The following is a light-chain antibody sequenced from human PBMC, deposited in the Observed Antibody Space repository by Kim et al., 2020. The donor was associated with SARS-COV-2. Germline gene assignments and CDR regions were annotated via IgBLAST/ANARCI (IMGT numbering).Light chain of an antibody. J-gene: IGLJ1*01. V-gene: IGLV2-14*03. Sequence: QSALTQPASVSGSPGQSITISCTGTSSDVGDYNYVTWYQQHPGKAPKLMIYDVSKRPSGVSSRFSGSKFGNTASLTISGLQAEDEADYYCSSYTSSSTYVFGSGTKVTVL. CDR1: SSDVGDYNY. CDR3: SSYTSSSTYV. CDR2: DVS.